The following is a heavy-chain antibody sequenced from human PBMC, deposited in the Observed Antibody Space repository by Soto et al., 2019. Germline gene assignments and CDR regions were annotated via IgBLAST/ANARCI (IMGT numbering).Heavy chain of an antibody. J-gene: IGHJ4*02. V-gene: IGHV3-7*05. D-gene: IGHD6-13*01. CDR2: IKQDGSEK. Sequence: GGSLRLSCAASGFTFSSYWVSWVRQAPGKGLEWVVNIKQDGSEKYYVDSVKGRFTISIDNAKNSLYLQMNSLRAEDTAVYYCARVPTLYSSSWYGDYWGQGTLVTVPS. CDR1: GFTFSSYW. CDR3: ARVPTLYSSSWYGDY.